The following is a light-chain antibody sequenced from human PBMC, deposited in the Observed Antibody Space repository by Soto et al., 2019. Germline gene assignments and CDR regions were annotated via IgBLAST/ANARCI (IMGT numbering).Light chain of an antibody. J-gene: IGKJ4*01. CDR3: MQGTPWPTAVT. CDR1: QSLVYSDGNTY. CDR2: KVS. Sequence: DVVMTQSPLSLPVTLGQPASISCRSSQSLVYSDGNTYLNWFQQRPGQSPRRLIYKVSNRDSGVPGKFSGNWVGTEFNLEISRVEAGEVWGYLRMQGTPWPTAVTFRGRTQVEIK. V-gene: IGKV2-30*01.